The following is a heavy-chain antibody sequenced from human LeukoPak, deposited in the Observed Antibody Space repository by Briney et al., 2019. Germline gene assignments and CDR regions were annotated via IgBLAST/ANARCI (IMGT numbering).Heavy chain of an antibody. CDR1: GGTFSSYA. D-gene: IGHD3-3*01. Sequence: SVKVSCKASGGTFSSYAISWVRQAPGQGLEWVGGIIPIFGTANYAQKFQGRVTITADESTSTAYMELSSLRSEDTAVYYCARGSYYDFWSGPFDYWGQGTLVTVSS. V-gene: IGHV1-69*13. CDR3: ARGSYYDFWSGPFDY. J-gene: IGHJ4*02. CDR2: IIPIFGTA.